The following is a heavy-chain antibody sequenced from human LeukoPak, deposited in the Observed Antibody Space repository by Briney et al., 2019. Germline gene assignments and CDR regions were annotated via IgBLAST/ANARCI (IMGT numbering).Heavy chain of an antibody. J-gene: IGHJ4*02. D-gene: IGHD5-12*01. CDR3: ATSGDDRGFFDY. V-gene: IGHV4-59*08. Sequence: PSETLSLTCTVSGGSISSYYWSWIRQPPGKGLEWIGYIYYSGSTNYNPSLKSRVTISVDTSKNQFSLKLSSVTAADTAVYYCATSGDDRGFFDYWGQGTLVTVSS. CDR2: IYYSGST. CDR1: GGSISSYY.